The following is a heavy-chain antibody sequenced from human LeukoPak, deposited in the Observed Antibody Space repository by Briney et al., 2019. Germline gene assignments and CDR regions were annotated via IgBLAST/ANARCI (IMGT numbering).Heavy chain of an antibody. D-gene: IGHD3/OR15-3a*01. CDR1: GYTFTSYG. V-gene: IGHV1-18*01. Sequence: GASVKVSCKASGYTFTSYGISWVRQAPGQGLEWMGWISAYNGNTNYAQKLQGRVTMTTDTSTSTAYMELRSLRSDDTAVYYCARGWVADWVVARYYFDYWGQGTLVTVSS. CDR2: ISAYNGNT. J-gene: IGHJ4*02. CDR3: ARGWVADWVVARYYFDY.